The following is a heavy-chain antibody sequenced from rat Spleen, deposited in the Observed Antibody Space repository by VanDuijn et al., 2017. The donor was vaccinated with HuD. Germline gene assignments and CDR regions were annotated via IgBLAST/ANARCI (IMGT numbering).Heavy chain of an antibody. D-gene: IGHD4-3*01. CDR2: IDGTGST. V-gene: IGHV3-3*01. CDR1: DYSITSSYT. Sequence: EVRLQESGPGLVKPSQTLSLTCSVTDYSITSSYTWNWIRKFPGNKLEWMGYIDGTGSTNYNPSLKSRVSITRDTSKNRFFLQLNSVTTEDTATYYCARGRYNSNWFAFWGQGTLVTVSS. CDR3: ARGRYNSNWFAF. J-gene: IGHJ3*01.